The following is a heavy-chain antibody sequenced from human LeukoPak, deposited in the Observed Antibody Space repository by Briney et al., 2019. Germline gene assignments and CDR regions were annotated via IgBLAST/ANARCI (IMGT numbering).Heavy chain of an antibody. Sequence: SVTLSLPCTVSVDPISRYYGLCLRHSRGRAREWIGYIYFSGSTNYNPSLKCRVTISVDTSKTQFSPKLSSVTAADTAVYYCARSTSGDVFDIWGEGTMVTVSS. CDR1: VDPISRYY. D-gene: IGHD5/OR15-5a*01. CDR2: IYFSGST. V-gene: IGHV4-59*01. CDR3: ARSTSGDVFDI. J-gene: IGHJ3*02.